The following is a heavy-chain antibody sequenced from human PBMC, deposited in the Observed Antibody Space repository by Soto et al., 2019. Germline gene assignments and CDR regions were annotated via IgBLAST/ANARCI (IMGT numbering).Heavy chain of an antibody. V-gene: IGHV4-34*01. CDR1: GWSFSGYY. CDR3: ATYTGPYYYGSGSYPNWFDP. CDR2: INHSGST. D-gene: IGHD3-10*01. J-gene: IGHJ5*02. Sequence: SETLSLTCAVYGWSFSGYYWSWIRQPPGKGLEWIGEINHSGSTNYNPSLKSRVTISVDTSKNQFSLKLSSVTAADTAVYYCATYTGPYYYGSGSYPNWFDPWGQGTLVTVSS.